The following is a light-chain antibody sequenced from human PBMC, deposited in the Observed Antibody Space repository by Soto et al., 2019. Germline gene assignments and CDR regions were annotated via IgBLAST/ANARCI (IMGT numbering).Light chain of an antibody. CDR1: SSNIGSNT. CDR2: SNN. Sequence: SVLTQPPSASGTPGQRVTISCSGSSSNIGSNTVNWYQQLPGTAPKLLIYSNNQRPSGVPDRFSGSKSGTSASLAISGLHSEDEADYYCAAWDDSLNGYVFGAGTKGTFL. J-gene: IGLJ1*01. V-gene: IGLV1-44*01. CDR3: AAWDDSLNGYV.